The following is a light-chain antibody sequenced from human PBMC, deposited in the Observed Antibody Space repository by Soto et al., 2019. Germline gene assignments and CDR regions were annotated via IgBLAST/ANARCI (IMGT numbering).Light chain of an antibody. J-gene: IGLJ1*01. Sequence: QSALTQPRSASGSPGQSVTISCTGTSSDVGGYKFVSWYQQHPGKAPKLIIYEVSQRPSGVPDRFSASKSGDTASLTVSGLRAEDEADYYCSSYAGSNMGVFGSGTKVTVL. CDR2: EVS. CDR3: SSYAGSNMGV. CDR1: SSDVGGYKF. V-gene: IGLV2-8*01.